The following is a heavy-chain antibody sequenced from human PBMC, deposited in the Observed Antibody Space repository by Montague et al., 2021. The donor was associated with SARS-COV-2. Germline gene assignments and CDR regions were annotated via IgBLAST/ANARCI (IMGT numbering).Heavy chain of an antibody. CDR1: GGSISSSSYY. CDR2: IYYSGST. Sequence: SETLSLTCTVSGGSISSSSYYWGRIRQPPGKGLEWIGSIYYSGSTYYNPSLKSRVTISVDTSKNQFSLKLSSVTAADTAVYYCARDQVYNWNYYYYYGMDVWGQGTTVTVSS. V-gene: IGHV4-39*07. CDR3: ARDQVYNWNYYYYYGMDV. J-gene: IGHJ6*02. D-gene: IGHD1-20*01.